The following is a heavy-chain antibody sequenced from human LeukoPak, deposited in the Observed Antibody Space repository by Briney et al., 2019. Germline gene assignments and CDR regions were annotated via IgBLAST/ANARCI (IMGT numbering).Heavy chain of an antibody. Sequence: SETLSLTCTVSGGSISSGSYYWGWIRQPPGKGLEWIGSIYYSGSTYYNPSLKSRVTISVDTSKNQFSLELSSVTAADTAVYYCARLTPSGGYYYYYYGMDVWGQGTTVTVSS. CDR1: GGSISSGSYY. J-gene: IGHJ6*02. CDR3: ARLTPSGGYYYYYYGMDV. D-gene: IGHD4-23*01. CDR2: IYYSGST. V-gene: IGHV4-39*01.